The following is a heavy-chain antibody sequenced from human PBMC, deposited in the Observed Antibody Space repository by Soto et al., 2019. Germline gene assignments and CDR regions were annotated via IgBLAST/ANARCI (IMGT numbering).Heavy chain of an antibody. Sequence: EVQLVESGGGLVQPGGSLRLSCAASGFTFSTYWMHWVRQTPGKGLVWVSRIKGDGSHTDYADSVKARFTVSRDNAKNTLFLEMNSLRAEDTAVYYCGRDLHIAAADYWAREPWSPSPQ. CDR1: GFTFSTYW. J-gene: IGHJ4*02. D-gene: IGHD6-13*01. V-gene: IGHV3-74*01. CDR3: GRDLHIAAADY. CDR2: IKGDGSHT.